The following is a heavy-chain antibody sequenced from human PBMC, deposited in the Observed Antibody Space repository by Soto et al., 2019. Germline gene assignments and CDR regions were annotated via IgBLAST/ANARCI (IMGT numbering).Heavy chain of an antibody. D-gene: IGHD1-1*01. CDR3: AKQECAWNDHFDY. J-gene: IGHJ4*02. CDR2: ISYDGTDE. CDR1: GFSFSSYG. Sequence: QVQLVESGGGVVQPGRSLRLSCAASGFSFSSYGMHWVRQAPGKGLEWVAMISYDGTDEYYADSVKGRFTISRDNSKNAVYLQMNSLRAEDTAVYYCAKQECAWNDHFDYWGQGTLVTVSS. V-gene: IGHV3-30*18.